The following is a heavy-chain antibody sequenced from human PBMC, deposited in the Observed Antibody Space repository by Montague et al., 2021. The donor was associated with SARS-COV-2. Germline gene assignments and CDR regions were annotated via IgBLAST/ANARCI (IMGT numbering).Heavy chain of an antibody. D-gene: IGHD2-15*01. CDR2: IYYSGST. CDR1: GGSISSSSYY. V-gene: IGHV4-31*03. CDR3: ARLTAGYCSGGSCYWGTGFDY. Sequence: TLSLTCTVSGGSISSSSYYWGWVRQHPGKGLEWIGYIYYSGSTYYNPSLKSRVTISVDTSKNQFSLKLNSVTAADTAVYYCARLTAGYCSGGSCYWGTGFDYWGQGTLVTVSS. J-gene: IGHJ4*02.